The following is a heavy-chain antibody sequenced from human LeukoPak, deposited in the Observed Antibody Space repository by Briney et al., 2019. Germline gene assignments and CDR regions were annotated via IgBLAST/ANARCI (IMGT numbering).Heavy chain of an antibody. J-gene: IGHJ6*04. V-gene: IGHV1-3*01. CDR1: GYTFTSYD. D-gene: IGHD3-9*01. Sequence: GASVKVSCKASGYTFTSYDMNWVRQAPGQRLEWMGWMNASNGNTKYAQKFQGRVTITRDTSTSTAYMELSSLRSESSAVSYLSKGALHYDILTGAIYYYYGMDVWGKGTTVTVSS. CDR3: SKGALHYDILTGAIYYYYGMDV. CDR2: MNASNGNT.